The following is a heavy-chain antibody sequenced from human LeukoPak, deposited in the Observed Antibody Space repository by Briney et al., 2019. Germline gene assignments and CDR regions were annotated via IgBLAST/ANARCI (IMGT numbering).Heavy chain of an antibody. CDR1: GGTFSSYA. D-gene: IGHD2-8*01. J-gene: IGHJ3*01. CDR2: IIPIFGTA. CDR3: ARQLYGQRGELYDAFV. V-gene: IGHV1-69*01. Sequence: RASVNVSCKASGGTFSSYAISWVRQAPGQGLEWMGGIIPIFGTANYAQKFQGRVTITADESTSTAYMELSSLRSEDTAVYYCARQLYGQRGELYDAFVWGQGTMVTVSS.